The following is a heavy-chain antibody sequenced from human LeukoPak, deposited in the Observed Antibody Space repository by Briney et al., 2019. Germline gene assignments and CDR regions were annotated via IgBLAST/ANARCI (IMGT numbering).Heavy chain of an antibody. CDR3: ASRLGSSGYLRFRY. D-gene: IGHD3-22*01. V-gene: IGHV4-4*02. CDR1: GGSIINSNW. Sequence: SETLSLTCAVSGGSIINSNWWSWVRQPPGKGLEWIGEIYHSGSTNYNPSLKSRVTISVDTSKNQFSLKLSSVTAADTAVYYCASRLGSSGYLRFRYWGQGTLVTVSS. J-gene: IGHJ4*02. CDR2: IYHSGST.